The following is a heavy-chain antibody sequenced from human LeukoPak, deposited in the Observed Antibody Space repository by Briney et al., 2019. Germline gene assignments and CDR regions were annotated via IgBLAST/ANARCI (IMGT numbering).Heavy chain of an antibody. CDR3: ARDVTMIVPALFDY. J-gene: IGHJ4*02. CDR2: ISSSSSTI. CDR1: GFTFSSYN. Sequence: PGGSLRLSCAASGFTFSSYNMNWVRQAPGKGLEWVSYISSSSSTIYYADSVKGRFTISRDNAKNSLYLQMNSLRAEDTAVYYCARDVTMIVPALFDYWGQGTLVTVSS. D-gene: IGHD3-22*01. V-gene: IGHV3-48*01.